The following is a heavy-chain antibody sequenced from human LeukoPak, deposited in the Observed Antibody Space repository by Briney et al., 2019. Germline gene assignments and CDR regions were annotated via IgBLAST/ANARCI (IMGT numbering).Heavy chain of an antibody. CDR3: ARFRTWGDKAFDY. CDR2: IGTTSGAI. CDR1: GFTFNAFG. V-gene: IGHV3-48*01. Sequence: GGSLRLSCEASGFTFNAFGMNWVRQAPGKGLEWVSYIGTTSGAIYYADSVKGRFTISRDSAKNSLHLQMNSLRAEDTAVYYCARFRTWGDKAFDYWGQGTLVTVSS. J-gene: IGHJ4*02. D-gene: IGHD2-21*02.